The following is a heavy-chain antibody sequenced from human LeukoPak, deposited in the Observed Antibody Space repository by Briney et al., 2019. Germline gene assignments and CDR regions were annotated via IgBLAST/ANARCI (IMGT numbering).Heavy chain of an antibody. D-gene: IGHD6-25*01. V-gene: IGHV4-34*01. CDR1: GGSFSGYY. CDR3: ARGIWQRSSDY. J-gene: IGHJ4*02. Sequence: SETLSLTCAVYGGSFSGYYWSWIRQPPGKGLEWIGEINHSGSTNYNPSLKSRVTISVDTSKKQFSLKLSSVTAADTAVYYCARGIWQRSSDYWGQGTLVTVSS. CDR2: INHSGST.